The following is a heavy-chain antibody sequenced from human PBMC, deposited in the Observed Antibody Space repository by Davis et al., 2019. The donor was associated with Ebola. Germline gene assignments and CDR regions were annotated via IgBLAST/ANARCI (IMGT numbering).Heavy chain of an antibody. D-gene: IGHD2-21*02. J-gene: IGHJ4*02. CDR3: ARDSDDYCFDY. CDR1: GFTFNIFD. CDR2: VRSHGSDD. V-gene: IGHV3-30*02. Sequence: GGSLRLSCAASGFTFNIFDMHWVRQAPGRGLEWVAFVRSHGSDDHYADSVKGRFTNSRDNSKNTLYLQMNSLRPEDTAVYYCARDSDDYCFDYWGQGTLVTVSS.